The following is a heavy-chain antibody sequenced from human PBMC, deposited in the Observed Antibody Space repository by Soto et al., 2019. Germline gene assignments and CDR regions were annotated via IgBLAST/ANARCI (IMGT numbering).Heavy chain of an antibody. V-gene: IGHV4-34*01. D-gene: IGHD3-10*01. J-gene: IGHJ6*03. Sequence: SETLSLTCAVYGGSFSGYYWSWIRQPPGKGLEWIGEINHSGSTNYNPSLKSRVTISVDTSKNQFSLQLNSVTPEDTAVYYCARDWFGVFFYMDVWGKGTTVTVSS. CDR2: INHSGST. CDR1: GGSFSGYY. CDR3: ARDWFGVFFYMDV.